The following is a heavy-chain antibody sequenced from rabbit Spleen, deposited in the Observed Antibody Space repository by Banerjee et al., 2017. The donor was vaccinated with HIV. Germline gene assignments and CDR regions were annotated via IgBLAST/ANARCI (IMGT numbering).Heavy chain of an antibody. Sequence: QEQLVESGGGLVKPGASLTLTCTASGFSFSNNYDMCWVRQAPGKGLEWIGCLYTGNGKTYYASWAKGRFTISKSSSTTVTLQMTSLTAADTATYFCARDAGSYDYIDVYFNLWGQGTLVTVS. CDR1: GFSFSNNYD. D-gene: IGHD8-1*01. CDR3: ARDAGSYDYIDVYFNL. V-gene: IGHV1S45*01. J-gene: IGHJ4*01. CDR2: LYTGNGKT.